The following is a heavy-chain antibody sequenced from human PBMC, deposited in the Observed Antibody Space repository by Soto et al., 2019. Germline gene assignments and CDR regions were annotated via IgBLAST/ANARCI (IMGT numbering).Heavy chain of an antibody. CDR2: IIPIFGTA. CDR3: ARALRNTATLLAVPFYYYYGMDV. J-gene: IGHJ6*02. CDR1: GGTFSSDA. Sequence: SVKVSCKASGGTFSSDAISWVRQAPGQGLEWMGGIIPIFGTANYAQKFQGRVTITADESTSTAYMELSSLRSEDTAVYYCARALRNTATLLAVPFYYYYGMDVWGQGTTVTVSS. D-gene: IGHD5-18*01. V-gene: IGHV1-69*13.